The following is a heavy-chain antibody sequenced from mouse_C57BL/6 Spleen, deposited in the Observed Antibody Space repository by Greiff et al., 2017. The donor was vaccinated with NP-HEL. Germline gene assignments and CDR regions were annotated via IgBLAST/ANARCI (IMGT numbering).Heavy chain of an antibody. CDR2: INPNNGGT. CDR3: ARDNGSSHWYFDV. Sequence: EVKLMESGPELVKPGASVKMSCKASGYTFTDYNMHWVKQSHGKSLEWIGYINPNNGGTSYNQKFKGKATLTVNKSSSTAYMELRSLTSEDSAVYYCARDNGSSHWYFDVWGTGTTVTVSS. J-gene: IGHJ1*03. CDR1: GYTFTDYN. D-gene: IGHD1-1*01. V-gene: IGHV1-22*01.